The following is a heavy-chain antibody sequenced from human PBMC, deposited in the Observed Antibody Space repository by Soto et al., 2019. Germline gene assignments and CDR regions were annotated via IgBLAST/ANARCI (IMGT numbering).Heavy chain of an antibody. D-gene: IGHD4-4*01. J-gene: IGHJ6*03. CDR1: GFTFGDYA. CDR3: TRDQDYSYYYYYMDV. V-gene: IGHV3-49*03. CDR2: IRSKAYGGTT. Sequence: GGSLRLSCTASGFTFGDYAMSWFRQAPGKGLEWVGFIRSKAYGGTTEYAASVKGRFTISRDDSKSIAYLQMNSLKTEDTAVYYCTRDQDYSYYYYYMDVWGKGTTVTVSS.